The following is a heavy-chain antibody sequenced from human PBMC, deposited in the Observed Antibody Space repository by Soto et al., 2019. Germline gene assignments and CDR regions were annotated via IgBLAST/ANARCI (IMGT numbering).Heavy chain of an antibody. J-gene: IGHJ6*02. CDR3: ASLLWFGELGGYGMDV. CDR1: GGSISSYY. Sequence: SETLSLTCTVSGGSISSYYWSWIRQPPGKGLEWIGYIYYSGSTNYNPSLKSRVTISVDTSKNQFSLKLSSVTAADTALFYCASLLWFGELGGYGMDVWGQGTTVTVSS. D-gene: IGHD3-10*01. V-gene: IGHV4-59*08. CDR2: IYYSGST.